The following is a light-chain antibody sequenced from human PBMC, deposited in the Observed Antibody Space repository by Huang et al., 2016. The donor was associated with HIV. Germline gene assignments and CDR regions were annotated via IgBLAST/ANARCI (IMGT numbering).Light chain of an antibody. CDR1: QSLLYSSNNTNY. CDR3: QQYYNTPLT. Sequence: DIVMTQSPDSLAVSLGERATINCKASQSLLYSSNNTNYLAWDKQKPGQPPKLLIYWASTRESAVPYRFTGRGSGTVFTLTISSLQAEDVAVYYCQQYYNTPLTFGQGTKLEIK. J-gene: IGKJ2*01. CDR2: WAS. V-gene: IGKV4-1*01.